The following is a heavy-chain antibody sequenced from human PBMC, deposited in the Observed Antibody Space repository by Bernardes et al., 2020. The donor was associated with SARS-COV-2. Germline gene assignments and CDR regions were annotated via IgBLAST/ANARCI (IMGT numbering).Heavy chain of an antibody. D-gene: IGHD6-19*01. J-gene: IGHJ4*02. CDR3: ARDSGSSGWFD. CDR1: GFTFSSNY. CDR2: IYSGGST. V-gene: IGHV3-66*02. Sequence: GGSLRLSCAASGFTFSSNYMSWVRQAPGKGLEWVSVIYSGGSTYYVDSVKGRFTISRDNSKNTLYLQMNSLRAEDTAVYYCARDSGSSGWFDWGQGTLVTVSS.